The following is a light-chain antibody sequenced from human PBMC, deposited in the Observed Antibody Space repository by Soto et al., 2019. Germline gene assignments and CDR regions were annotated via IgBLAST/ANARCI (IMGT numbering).Light chain of an antibody. CDR1: QSVRTY. J-gene: IGKJ4*01. CDR3: HQRSNWPRT. Sequence: EIVLTQSPATLSLFPGARATLSCRASQSVRTYLAWYQQKPGQAPRLLISGASNRATGVPARFSGSGSGTEFTLTISSLETEDSAVYYCHQRSNWPRTFGGGTKVEIK. V-gene: IGKV3-11*01. CDR2: GAS.